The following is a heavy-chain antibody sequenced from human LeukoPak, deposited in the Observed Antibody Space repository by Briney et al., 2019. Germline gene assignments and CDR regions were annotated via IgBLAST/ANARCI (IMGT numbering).Heavy chain of an antibody. Sequence: SVKVSCKASGGTFSSYAISWVRQAPGQGLEWMGRIIPILGIANYAQKFQGRVTITADKSTSTAYMELSSLRSEDTAVYYCARGNYYDSSGSQKATPKYYGMDVWGQGTTVTVSS. J-gene: IGHJ6*02. D-gene: IGHD3-22*01. CDR3: ARGNYYDSSGSQKATPKYYGMDV. V-gene: IGHV1-69*04. CDR1: GGTFSSYA. CDR2: IIPILGIA.